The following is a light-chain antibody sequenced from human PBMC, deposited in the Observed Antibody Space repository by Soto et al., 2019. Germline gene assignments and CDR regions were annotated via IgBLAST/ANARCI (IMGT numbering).Light chain of an antibody. CDR1: QCVLHSSNNKNY. V-gene: IGKV4-1*01. J-gene: IGKJ3*01. CDR3: QQYYSTPIT. Sequence: DIVMTQSPDSLAVSLGERATINCKSSQCVLHSSNNKNYLAWYQQKPGQPPKLLIYWASTRESGVPDRFSGSGSGTDFTLAISSLRAEDVAVYYCQQYYSTPITFGPGTKVDIK. CDR2: WAS.